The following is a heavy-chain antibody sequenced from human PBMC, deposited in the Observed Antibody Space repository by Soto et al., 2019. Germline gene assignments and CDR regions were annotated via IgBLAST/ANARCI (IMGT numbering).Heavy chain of an antibody. Sequence: GDSLKISCQGSGYSFTSYWIGWVRQMPGKGLEWMGIIYPGDSDTRYSPSFQGQVSLSVDKSISTAFLQWSSLKASDSAMYYCAGGGVRGVITRTRDYYGMDVWGQGTTVTVSS. D-gene: IGHD3-10*01. CDR2: IYPGDSDT. V-gene: IGHV5-51*01. CDR1: GYSFTSYW. CDR3: AGGGVRGVITRTRDYYGMDV. J-gene: IGHJ6*02.